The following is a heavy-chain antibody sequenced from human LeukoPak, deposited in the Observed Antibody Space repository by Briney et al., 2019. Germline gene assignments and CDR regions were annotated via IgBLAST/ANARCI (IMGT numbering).Heavy chain of an antibody. CDR1: GGSISSGGYD. J-gene: IGHJ4*02. CDR2: IYYSGST. CDR3: ARGGYYDSSGAIDY. Sequence: PSETLSLTCTVSGGSISSGGYDWGWIRQHPGKGLEWIGYIYYSGSTYYNPSLKSRVTISVDTSKNQFSLKLSSVTAADTAVYYCARGGYYDSSGAIDYWGQGTLVTVSS. D-gene: IGHD3-22*01. V-gene: IGHV4-31*03.